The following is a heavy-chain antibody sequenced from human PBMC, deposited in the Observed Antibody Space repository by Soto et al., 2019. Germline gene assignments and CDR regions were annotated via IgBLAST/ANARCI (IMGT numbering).Heavy chain of an antibody. V-gene: IGHV3-30*18. J-gene: IGHJ6*02. D-gene: IGHD6-13*01. CDR3: AKERQQLVDCYYYYGMDV. CDR1: GFTFSSYG. CDR2: ISYDGSNK. Sequence: PGGSLRLSCAASGFTFSSYGMHWVRQAPGKGLEWVAVISYDGSNKYYADSVKGRFTISRDNSKNTLYLQMNSLRAEDTAVYYCAKERQQLVDCYYYYGMDVWGQGTTVTVSS.